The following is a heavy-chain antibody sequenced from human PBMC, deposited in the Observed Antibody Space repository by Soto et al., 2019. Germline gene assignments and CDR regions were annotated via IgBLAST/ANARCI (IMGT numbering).Heavy chain of an antibody. Sequence: QVQLQESGPGLVKPSQTLSLTCAVSGESISSADFYWSWIRQHPGKGLEWIGYMRHSGSTFYNPSLRGWLHHSGGTSSNQFSLRLASVNAADTAVYYCAGRRPYYFGRSSYVEDYWGQGTLVTVSS. V-gene: IGHV4-31*11. J-gene: IGHJ4*02. CDR2: MRHSGST. D-gene: IGHD3-10*01. CDR1: GESISSADFY. CDR3: AGRRPYYFGRSSYVEDY.